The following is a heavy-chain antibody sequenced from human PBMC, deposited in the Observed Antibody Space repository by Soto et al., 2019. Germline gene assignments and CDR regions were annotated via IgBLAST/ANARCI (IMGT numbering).Heavy chain of an antibody. D-gene: IGHD3-22*01. V-gene: IGHV3-30*03. CDR1: GFTFSSYG. J-gene: IGHJ4*02. CDR3: HMYYYDSSGAQTSAQVYYFDY. CDR2: ISYDGSNK. Sequence: GGSLRLSCAASGFTFSSYGMHWVRQAPGKGLEWVAVISYDGSNKYYADSVKGRFTISRDNSKNTLYLQMNSLSGEDTAVYYCHMYYYDSSGAQTSAQVYYFDYWGQVTLVTVSS.